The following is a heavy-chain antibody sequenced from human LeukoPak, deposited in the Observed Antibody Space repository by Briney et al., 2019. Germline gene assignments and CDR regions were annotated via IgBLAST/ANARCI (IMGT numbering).Heavy chain of an antibody. CDR1: GFTFSSYG. V-gene: IGHV3-30*03. D-gene: IGHD3-10*01. CDR3: ARKWFEYYFDY. Sequence: PGGSLRLSCAASGFTFSSYGMHWVRQDPGKGLEWVAVISYDGSNKYYADSVKGRFTISRDNSKNTLYLQMNSLRAEDTAVYYCARKWFEYYFDYWGQGTLVTVSS. J-gene: IGHJ4*02. CDR2: ISYDGSNK.